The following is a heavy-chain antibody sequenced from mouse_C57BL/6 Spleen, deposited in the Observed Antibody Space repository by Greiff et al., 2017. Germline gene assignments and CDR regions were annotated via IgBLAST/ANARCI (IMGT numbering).Heavy chain of an antibody. J-gene: IGHJ4*01. Sequence: QVQLQQSGAELVRPGASVTLSCKASGYTFTDYEMHWVKQTPVHGLEWIGAIDPETGGTAYNQKFKGKAILTADKSSSTAYMELRSLTSEDSAVYYCNYYYGSRGGYAMDYWGQGTSVTVSS. D-gene: IGHD1-1*01. V-gene: IGHV1-15*01. CDR3: NYYYGSRGGYAMDY. CDR1: GYTFTDYE. CDR2: IDPETGGT.